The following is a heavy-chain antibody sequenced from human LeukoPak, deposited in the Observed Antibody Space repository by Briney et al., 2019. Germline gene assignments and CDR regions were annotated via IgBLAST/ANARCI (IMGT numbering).Heavy chain of an antibody. CDR1: GYTFTGYY. V-gene: IGHV1-2*02. Sequence: ASVKVSCKASGYTFTGYYMHWVRQAPGQGLEWMGWINPNSGGTNYAQKFQGRVTMTRDTSISTAYMELRSLRSDDTAVYYCARVFGGWYLDYWGQGTLVTVSS. D-gene: IGHD6-19*01. CDR3: ARVFGGWYLDY. J-gene: IGHJ4*02. CDR2: INPNSGGT.